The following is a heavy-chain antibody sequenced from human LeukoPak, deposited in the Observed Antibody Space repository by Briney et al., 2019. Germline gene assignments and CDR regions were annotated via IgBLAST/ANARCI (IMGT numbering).Heavy chain of an antibody. CDR3: AKEAIEVVGNYFDY. V-gene: IGHV3-23*01. J-gene: IGHJ4*02. Sequence: GGSLRLSCAASGFTFSTYAMTWVRQAPGKGLEWVSGISGSGGSTYYADSVKGRFTISRDNSKNTLYLQMNNLRAEDTAVYYCAKEAIEVVGNYFDYGGQGTLVTVSS. CDR1: GFTFSTYA. D-gene: IGHD6-19*01. CDR2: ISGSGGST.